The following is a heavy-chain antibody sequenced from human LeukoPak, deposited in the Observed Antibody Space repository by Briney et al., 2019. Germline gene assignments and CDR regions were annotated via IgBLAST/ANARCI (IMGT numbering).Heavy chain of an antibody. V-gene: IGHV1-3*01. Sequence: ASVKVSCKASGYTCTSYAMHWVRQAPGQRLEWMGWINAGNGNTKYSQKFQGRVTITGDTSASTAYMELSSLRSEDTAVYYCAREGQGYCSGGSCLPQAAYGMDVWGQGTTVTVSS. CDR2: INAGNGNT. CDR1: GYTCTSYA. D-gene: IGHD2-15*01. J-gene: IGHJ6*02. CDR3: AREGQGYCSGGSCLPQAAYGMDV.